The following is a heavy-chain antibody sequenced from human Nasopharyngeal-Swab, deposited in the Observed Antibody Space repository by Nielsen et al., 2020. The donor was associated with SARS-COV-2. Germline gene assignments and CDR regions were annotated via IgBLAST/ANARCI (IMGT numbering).Heavy chain of an antibody. V-gene: IGHV3-30-3*01. D-gene: IGHD2-2*02. CDR3: ARVRKDCSSTSCYTSDY. J-gene: IGHJ4*02. Sequence: WIRQLPGKGLEWVAVISYDGSNKYYADSVKGRFTISRDNSKNTLYLQMNSLRAEDTAVCYCARVRKDCSSTSCYTSDYWGQGTLVTVSS. CDR2: ISYDGSNK.